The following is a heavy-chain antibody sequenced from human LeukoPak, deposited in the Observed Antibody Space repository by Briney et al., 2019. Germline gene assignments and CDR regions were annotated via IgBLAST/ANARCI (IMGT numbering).Heavy chain of an antibody. CDR1: GYSFTTYW. Sequence: GESLKISCKGAGYSFTTYWIGWVRQRPGKGLEWMGIIYPYDSDTRYSPSFQGQVTISADKSISTAYLQWSSLRASDTAMYYCARSSSNYNYWGQGTLVTVSS. J-gene: IGHJ4*02. CDR3: ARSSSNYNY. D-gene: IGHD6-13*01. V-gene: IGHV5-51*01. CDR2: IYPYDSDT.